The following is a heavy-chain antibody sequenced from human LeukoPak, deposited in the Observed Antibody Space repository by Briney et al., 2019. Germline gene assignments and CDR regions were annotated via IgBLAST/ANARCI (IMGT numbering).Heavy chain of an antibody. Sequence: GGSLRLSCAASGFTFSSYSMNWVRQAPGKGREWVSSISSSSSYIYYADSVKGRFTISRDNANNSLYLQMNSLRAEDTAVYYCARSLVVAATRDYYYGMDVWGQGTTVTVSS. CDR2: ISSSSSYI. V-gene: IGHV3-21*01. J-gene: IGHJ6*02. CDR1: GFTFSSYS. D-gene: IGHD2-15*01. CDR3: ARSLVVAATRDYYYGMDV.